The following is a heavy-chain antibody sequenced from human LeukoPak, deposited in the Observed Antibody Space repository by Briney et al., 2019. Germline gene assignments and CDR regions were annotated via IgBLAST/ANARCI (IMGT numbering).Heavy chain of an antibody. CDR3: AKEKRGSDWGSYFDL. CDR1: GFTFIKSG. Sequence: GGSLRLSCAASGFTFIKSGMAWVRQAPGKGLEGVLSISDAKHYTFYVDSVRGRFTISRDDAKSTLYLQMNSLRAEDTAVYYCAKEKRGSDWGSYFDLWGQGSLVTVSS. D-gene: IGHD6-19*01. J-gene: IGHJ4*02. CDR2: ISDAKHYT. V-gene: IGHV3-23*01.